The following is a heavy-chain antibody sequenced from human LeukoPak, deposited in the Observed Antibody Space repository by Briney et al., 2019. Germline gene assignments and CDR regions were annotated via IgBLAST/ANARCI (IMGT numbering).Heavy chain of an antibody. CDR2: IYHSGST. CDR1: GGSISSGGYS. Sequence: TSQTLSLTCAVSGGSISSGGYSWSWIRQPPGKGLEWIGYIYHSGSTYYNPSLESRVTISVDRSKNQFSLKLSSVTAADTAVYYCARTSIAARRANAFDIWGQGTMVTISS. D-gene: IGHD6-6*01. V-gene: IGHV4-30-2*01. CDR3: ARTSIAARRANAFDI. J-gene: IGHJ3*02.